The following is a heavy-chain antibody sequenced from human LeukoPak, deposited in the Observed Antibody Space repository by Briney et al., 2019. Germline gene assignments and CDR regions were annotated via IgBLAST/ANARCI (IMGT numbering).Heavy chain of an antibody. CDR2: IYYSGST. D-gene: IGHD3-10*01. CDR3: ARLFALLWFGESGRLDP. CDR1: GNSISCSTYY. V-gene: IGHV4-39*01. Sequence: SETLSLTCSASGNSISCSTYYWGWIRQPPGKGLEWTGSIYYSGSTYYNPSLKSRVTISVDTSKNQFSLKLSSVTAADTAVYYCARLFALLWFGESGRLDPWGQGTLVTVSS. J-gene: IGHJ5*02.